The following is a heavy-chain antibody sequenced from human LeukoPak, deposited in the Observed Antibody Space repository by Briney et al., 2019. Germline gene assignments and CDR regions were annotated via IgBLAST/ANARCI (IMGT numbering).Heavy chain of an antibody. CDR2: ISYSGFT. CDR1: GGSISSYQ. D-gene: IGHD2/OR15-2a*01. CDR3: AGHHPRNTVDF. Sequence: SETLSLTCTVSGGSISSYQWSWIRQPPGKGLEWIGCISYSGFTNYNPSLKSRVTISLDTSKNQFSLKLTSVTAADTAVYYCAGHHPRNTVDFWGQGTLVTVSS. J-gene: IGHJ4*02. V-gene: IGHV4-59*08.